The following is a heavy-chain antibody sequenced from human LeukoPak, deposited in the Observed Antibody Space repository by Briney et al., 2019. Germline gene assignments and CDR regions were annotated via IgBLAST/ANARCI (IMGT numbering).Heavy chain of an antibody. CDR2: IYYSGST. CDR1: GGSISSGDYY. J-gene: IGHJ5*02. V-gene: IGHV4-61*08. D-gene: IGHD3-9*01. Sequence: KTSETLSLTCIVSGGSISSGDYYWSWIRQPPGKGLEWIGYIYYSGSTNYNPSLKSRVTISVDTSKNQFSLKLSSVTAADTAVYYCARNAYYDILTGYYPFDPWGQGTLVTVSS. CDR3: ARNAYYDILTGYYPFDP.